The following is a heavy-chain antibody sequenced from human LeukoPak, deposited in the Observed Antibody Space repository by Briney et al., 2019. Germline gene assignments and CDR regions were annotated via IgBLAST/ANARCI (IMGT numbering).Heavy chain of an antibody. CDR2: ISHGGTT. Sequence: NPSETLSLTCGVSGVSIDITNYWSWVRQAPGKGLEWIGEISHGGTTNYNPSLRSRVAMSLDRANNQFSLSLTSVTAADTAVYYCARRVATKPKYCFDSWGPGTLVTVSS. CDR3: ARRVATKPKYCFDS. J-gene: IGHJ4*02. V-gene: IGHV4-4*02. D-gene: IGHD5-24*01. CDR1: GVSIDITNY.